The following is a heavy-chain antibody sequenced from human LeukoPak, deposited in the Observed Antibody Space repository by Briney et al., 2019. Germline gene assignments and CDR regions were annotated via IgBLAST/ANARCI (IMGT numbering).Heavy chain of an antibody. J-gene: IGHJ4*02. CDR1: GGSISSYC. D-gene: IGHD2-8*01. CDR3: AREAGVYASSEGYYFDY. CDR2: IYYSGST. Sequence: SETLSLTCTVSGGSISSYCWSWIRQPPGKGLEWIGYIYYSGSTNYNPSLKSRVTISVDTSKNQFSLKLSSVTAADTAVYYCAREAGVYASSEGYYFDYWGQGTLVTVSS. V-gene: IGHV4-59*01.